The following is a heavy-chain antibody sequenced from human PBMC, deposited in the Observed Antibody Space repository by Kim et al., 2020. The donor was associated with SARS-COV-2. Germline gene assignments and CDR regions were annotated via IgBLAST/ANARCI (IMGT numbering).Heavy chain of an antibody. J-gene: IGHJ4*02. CDR3: ARDLGYFDY. V-gene: IGHV4-4*07. D-gene: IGHD7-27*01. CDR2: GTT. Sequence: GTTYYNPPPKGRVTMSGATSKSQFSLKLGSVSAADTAVYYCARDLGYFDYWGQGTLVTVSS.